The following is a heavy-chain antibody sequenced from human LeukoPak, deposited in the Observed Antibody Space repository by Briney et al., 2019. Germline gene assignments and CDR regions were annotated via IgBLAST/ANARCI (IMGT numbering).Heavy chain of an antibody. CDR1: DGSITNYD. V-gene: IGHV4-59*12. J-gene: IGHJ4*02. D-gene: IGHD6-13*01. Sequence: SETLSLTCTVSDGSITNYDWSWVRQPPGKGPEFIGYIHYSGTANYNPSLRSRVTISIDTSKKHFFLKLKSVTAADTAVYYCARAEGYIKMGDWGQGTLVTVSS. CDR3: ARAEGYIKMGD. CDR2: IHYSGTA.